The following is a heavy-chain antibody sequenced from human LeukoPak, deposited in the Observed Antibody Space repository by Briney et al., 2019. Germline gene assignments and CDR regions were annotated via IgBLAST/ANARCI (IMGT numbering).Heavy chain of an antibody. CDR3: ARDRKYGSESLRRLDY. CDR2: ISHSGNT. Sequence: SETLSLTCTVSGGSISSGGYYWSWIRQPPGKGLEWIGYISHSGNTYYNPSLKSRVTISVDTSKNQFSLKLSSVTVADTAVYYCARDRKYGSESLRRLDYWGQGTLVTVSS. J-gene: IGHJ4*02. V-gene: IGHV4-30-4*01. CDR1: GGSISSGGYY. D-gene: IGHD3-10*01.